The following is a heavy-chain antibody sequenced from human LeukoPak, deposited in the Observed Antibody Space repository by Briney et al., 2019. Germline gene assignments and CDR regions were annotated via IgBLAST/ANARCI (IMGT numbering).Heavy chain of an antibody. CDR1: GGSISSYY. CDR3: ARGYYDSSGYYGYDY. V-gene: IGHV4-59*06. J-gene: IGHJ4*02. Sequence: SETLSLTCTVSGGSISSYYWSWIRQHPGKGLEWIGYIYYSGSTYYNPSLKSRVTISVDTSKNQFSLKLSSVTAADTAVYYCARGYYDSSGYYGYDYWGQGTLVTVSS. CDR2: IYYSGST. D-gene: IGHD3-22*01.